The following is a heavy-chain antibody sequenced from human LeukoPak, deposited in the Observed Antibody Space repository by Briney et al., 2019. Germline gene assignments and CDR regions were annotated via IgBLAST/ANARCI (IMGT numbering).Heavy chain of an antibody. Sequence: PSETLSLTCTVSGGSISRGGYYWSWIRQHPGKGLEWIAYIYYTGTTNSIPSLRSRVMVSADTSKNQFSLRLSSVTAADTAVYYGARTSNIYGGFYMDVWGKGTTVTVSS. D-gene: IGHD2-2*02. J-gene: IGHJ6*03. CDR3: ARTSNIYGGFYMDV. CDR2: IYYTGTT. CDR1: GGSISRGGYY. V-gene: IGHV4-31*02.